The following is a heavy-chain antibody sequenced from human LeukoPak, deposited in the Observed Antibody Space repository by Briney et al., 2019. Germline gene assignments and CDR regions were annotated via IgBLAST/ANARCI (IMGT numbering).Heavy chain of an antibody. V-gene: IGHV3-64D*06. CDR2: ISSNGGST. J-gene: IGHJ3*02. CDR3: VKGVATIVDAFDI. Sequence: PGGSLRLSCSAAGFTFSSYAMHWVRQAPGKGLEYVSAISSNGGSTYYADSVKGRFTISRENSKNTLYLQMSSLRAEDTAVYYCVKGVATIVDAFDIWGQGTMVTVSS. D-gene: IGHD5-12*01. CDR1: GFTFSSYA.